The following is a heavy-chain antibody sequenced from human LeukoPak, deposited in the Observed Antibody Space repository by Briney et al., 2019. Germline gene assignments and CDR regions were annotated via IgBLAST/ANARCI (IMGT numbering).Heavy chain of an antibody. CDR3: ARDLSGSYDVYYYYGMGV. CDR1: GFTFSSYA. J-gene: IGHJ6*02. V-gene: IGHV3-30*04. Sequence: GGSLRLSCATSGFTFSSYAFHWVRQAPGKRLEWVATMSFDVNNKYYADSVRGRFTISRDNSKNTLYLQMNSLRAEDTAVYYCARDLSGSYDVYYYYGMGVWGQGTTVTVSS. CDR2: MSFDVNNK. D-gene: IGHD3-10*01.